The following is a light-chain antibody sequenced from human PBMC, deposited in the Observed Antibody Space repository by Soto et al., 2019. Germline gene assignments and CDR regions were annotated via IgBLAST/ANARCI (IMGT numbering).Light chain of an antibody. Sequence: EILMMQSPVTLSVSPGERGTLSCRASWSVSSNLAWYQQKPGQAPRLPIYGASTRTTGIPARFSGSGSGTEFTLTINGLQSEDFVVYSCQQYNNWPRTFGQGTKVDSK. CDR3: QQYNNWPRT. J-gene: IGKJ1*01. CDR1: WSVSSN. CDR2: GAS. V-gene: IGKV3-15*01.